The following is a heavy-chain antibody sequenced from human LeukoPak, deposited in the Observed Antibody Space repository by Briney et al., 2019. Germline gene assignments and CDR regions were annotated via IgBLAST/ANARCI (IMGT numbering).Heavy chain of an antibody. CDR3: ASYGSGSYYGY. D-gene: IGHD3-10*01. Sequence: SETLSLTCTVSGGSINSGGYYWSWIRQHPGKGLEWIGYIYYSGSTYYNPSLRGRVTLSVDTSKNQFSLKLSSVTAADTAVYYCASYGSGSYYGYWGQGTLVTVSS. V-gene: IGHV4-31*03. J-gene: IGHJ4*02. CDR2: IYYSGST. CDR1: GGSINSGGYY.